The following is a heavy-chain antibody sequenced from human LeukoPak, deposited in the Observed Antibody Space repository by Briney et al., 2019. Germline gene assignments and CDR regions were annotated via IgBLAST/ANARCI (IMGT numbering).Heavy chain of an antibody. CDR3: ARGGAFDGYNFPD. CDR1: GGSVSSGSYY. D-gene: IGHD5-24*01. V-gene: IGHV4-61*01. J-gene: IGHJ4*02. CDR2: IHYSGST. Sequence: PSETLSLTCTVSGGSVSSGSYYWSWIRQPPGKGLEWIGHIHYSGSTNYNPSLKSRVTISVDTSKNQFSLNLTSVTAADTAVYYCARGGAFDGYNFPDWGQGTLVTVSS.